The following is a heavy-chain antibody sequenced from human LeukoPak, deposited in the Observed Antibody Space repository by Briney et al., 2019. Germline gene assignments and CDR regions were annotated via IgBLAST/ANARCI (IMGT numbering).Heavy chain of an antibody. CDR3: ARGTRDYDISTGYSKPRFDY. CDR2: MNPNSGNT. V-gene: IGHV1-8*01. J-gene: IGHJ4*02. Sequence: ASVKVSCKASGYTFTSYDINWVRQATGQGLEWMGWMNPNSGNTAYAQKFQGRVTMTRNTSTSTAYMELSSLRSDDTAVYYCARGTRDYDISTGYSKPRFDYWGQGTLVTVSS. CDR1: GYTFTSYD. D-gene: IGHD3-9*01.